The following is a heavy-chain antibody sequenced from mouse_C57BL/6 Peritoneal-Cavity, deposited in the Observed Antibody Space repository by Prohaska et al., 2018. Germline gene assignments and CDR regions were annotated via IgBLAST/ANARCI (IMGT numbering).Heavy chain of an antibody. D-gene: IGHD2-1*01. J-gene: IGHJ1*03. CDR2: INSEGSGI. CDR3: MRYGNYWYFDV. CDR1: GFTFSGFW. Sequence: EVQLLETGGGLVQPGGSRGLSCEGSGFTFSGFWMSWVRMTSGKTLEWIGDINSEGSGINYEPSIKDRVTIFRDKDKSTLYMQMSNVPSEDTATYYCMRYGNYWYFDVWGTGTTVTVSS. V-gene: IGHV11-2*01.